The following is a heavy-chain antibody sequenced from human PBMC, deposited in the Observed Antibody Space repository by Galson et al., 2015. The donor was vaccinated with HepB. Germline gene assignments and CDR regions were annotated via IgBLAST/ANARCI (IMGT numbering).Heavy chain of an antibody. J-gene: IGHJ4*02. CDR1: GDSVSSKSVA. V-gene: IGHV6-1*01. CDR3: ARSPTSAVAVAGYFDS. Sequence: CAISGDSVSSKSVAWNWIRQSPSRGLERLGRTYYRSKWFNDHAVSVKSRIAINPDTSKNRFSLQLNSVTPEDTAVYYCARSPTSAVAVAGYFDSWGQGTLGTVSS. D-gene: IGHD6-19*01. CDR2: TYYRSKWFN.